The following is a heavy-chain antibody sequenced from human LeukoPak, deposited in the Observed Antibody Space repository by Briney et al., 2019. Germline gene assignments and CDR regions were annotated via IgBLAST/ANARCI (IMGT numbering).Heavy chain of an antibody. D-gene: IGHD2-21*01. CDR2: ISGSGGST. CDR3: AKTTYCGGDCSYYFDY. J-gene: IGHJ4*02. Sequence: PGGSLRLSCAASGFTFSSYAMSWVRQAPGKGLEWVSAISGSGGSTYYADSVKGRFTISRDNSKNTPYLQMNSLRAEDTAVYYCAKTTYCGGDCSYYFDYWGQGTLVTVSS. CDR1: GFTFSSYA. V-gene: IGHV3-23*01.